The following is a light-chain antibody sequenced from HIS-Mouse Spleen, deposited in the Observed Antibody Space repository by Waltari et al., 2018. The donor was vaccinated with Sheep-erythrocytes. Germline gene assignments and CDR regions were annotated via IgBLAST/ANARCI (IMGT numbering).Light chain of an antibody. V-gene: IGLV2-11*01. J-gene: IGLJ1*01. CDR2: DVS. Sequence: QSALTQPRSVSGSPGQSVTLSCTGTSSDVGGYNYCSWYQQHPGKAPKLMIYDVSKRPSGVPDRFSGSKSGNTASLTISGLQAEDEADYYCCSYAGSYNHVFATGTKVTVL. CDR3: CSYAGSYNHV. CDR1: SSDVGGYNY.